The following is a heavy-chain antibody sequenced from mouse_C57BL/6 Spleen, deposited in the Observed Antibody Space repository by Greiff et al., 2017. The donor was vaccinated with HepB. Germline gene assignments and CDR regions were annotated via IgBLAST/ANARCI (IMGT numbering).Heavy chain of an antibody. CDR3: ARTYFITTVVARYFDV. D-gene: IGHD1-1*01. J-gene: IGHJ1*03. CDR1: GYTFTDHT. CDR2: IYPRDGST. V-gene: IGHV1-78*01. Sequence: VQWVESDAELVKPGASVKISCKVSGYTFTDHTIHWMKQRPEQGLEWIGYIYPRDGSTKYNEKFKGKATLTADKSSSTAYMQLNSLTSEDSAVYFCARTYFITTVVARYFDVWGTGTTVTVSS.